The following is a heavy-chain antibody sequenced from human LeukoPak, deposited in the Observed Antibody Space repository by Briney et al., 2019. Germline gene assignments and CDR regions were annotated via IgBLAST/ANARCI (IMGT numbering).Heavy chain of an antibody. CDR3: ARGNDYSNYLDY. CDR1: GFTFSSYW. D-gene: IGHD4-11*01. CDR2: INSDGSST. J-gene: IGHJ4*02. V-gene: IGHV3-74*01. Sequence: GGSLRLSCAASGFTFSSYWMHWVRQAPGKGLVWVSRINSDGSSTSYADSVKGRFTISRDNAKNTLYLQKNSLRAEDTAVYYCARGNDYSNYLDYWGQGTLVTVSS.